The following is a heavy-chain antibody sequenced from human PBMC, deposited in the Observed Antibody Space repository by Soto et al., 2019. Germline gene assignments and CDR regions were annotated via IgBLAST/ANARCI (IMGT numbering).Heavy chain of an antibody. CDR1: GDSVSSNSAA. D-gene: IGHD6-19*01. Sequence: SQTLSLTCAISGDSVSSNSAAWNWIRQSPSRGLEWLGRTYYRSKWYNDYAVSVKSRITINPDTSKNQFSLQLNSVTPEDTAVYYCARGARRSSGWYVHLDYWGQGTLVTVSS. J-gene: IGHJ4*02. CDR2: TYYRSKWYN. V-gene: IGHV6-1*01. CDR3: ARGARRSSGWYVHLDY.